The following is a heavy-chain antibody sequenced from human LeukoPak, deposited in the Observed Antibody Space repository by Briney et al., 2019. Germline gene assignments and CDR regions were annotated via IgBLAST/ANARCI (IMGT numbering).Heavy chain of an antibody. CDR3: ARDVKALRFLEWFPAPYYYYMDV. CDR1: GYTFTNYG. Sequence: ASVKVSCKASGYTFTNYGISWVRQAPGQGLEWMGWISAYNGNTNYAQKFQGRVTMTRDTSISTAYMELSRLRSDDTAVYYCARDVKALRFLEWFPAPYYYYMDVWGKGTTVTVSS. D-gene: IGHD3-3*01. J-gene: IGHJ6*03. CDR2: ISAYNGNT. V-gene: IGHV1-18*01.